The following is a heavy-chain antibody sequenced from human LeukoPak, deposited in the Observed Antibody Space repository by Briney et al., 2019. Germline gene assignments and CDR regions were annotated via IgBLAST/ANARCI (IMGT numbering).Heavy chain of an antibody. Sequence: VASVKVSCKTSGYTFTNYYMHWVRQAPGQGLEWMGGIIPIFGTANYAQKFQGRVTITTDESTSTAYMELSSLRSEDTAVYYCARAILPRTKNYYYYMDVWGKGTTVTVSS. J-gene: IGHJ6*03. CDR1: GYTFTNYY. CDR2: IIPIFGTA. V-gene: IGHV1-69*05. D-gene: IGHD1-7*01. CDR3: ARAILPRTKNYYYYMDV.